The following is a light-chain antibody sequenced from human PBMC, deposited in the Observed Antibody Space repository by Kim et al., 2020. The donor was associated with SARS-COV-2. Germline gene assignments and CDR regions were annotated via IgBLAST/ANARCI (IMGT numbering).Light chain of an antibody. Sequence: QAGLTQPPSVSTDLGQTATLTCTGNSDNVGDQGAAWLQQHRGHPPKLLSYRNNNRPSGISEKFSASRSGNTASLTITVLQPEDEADYYCSAWDNRLNVWVFGGGTKLTVL. CDR2: RNN. J-gene: IGLJ3*02. CDR3: SAWDNRLNVWV. CDR1: SDNVGDQG. V-gene: IGLV10-54*04.